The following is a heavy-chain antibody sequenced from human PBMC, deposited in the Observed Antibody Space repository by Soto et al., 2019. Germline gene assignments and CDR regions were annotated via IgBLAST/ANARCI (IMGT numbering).Heavy chain of an antibody. Sequence: QVQLVQSGAEVKKPGSSVKVSCKASGGTFSSYAISWVRQAPGQGLEWMGGIIPIFGTANYAQKFQGRVTITADESTSTAYMELSSLRSEDTAVYYCAREGVAAAGTDSNYFDYWGQGTLVTVSS. CDR1: GGTFSSYA. D-gene: IGHD6-13*01. V-gene: IGHV1-69*01. J-gene: IGHJ4*02. CDR3: AREGVAAAGTDSNYFDY. CDR2: IIPIFGTA.